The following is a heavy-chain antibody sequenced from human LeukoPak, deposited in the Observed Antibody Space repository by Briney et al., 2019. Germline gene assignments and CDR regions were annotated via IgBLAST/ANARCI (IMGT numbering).Heavy chain of an antibody. V-gene: IGHV1-69*06. CDR1: GGTFSSYA. Sequence: ASVKVSCKASGGTFSSYAISWVRQAPGQGLEWMGGIIPIFGTANYAQKFQGRVTITADKSTSTAYMELSSLRSEDTAVYYCARGQIITIFGVVTTDAFDIWGQGTMVTVSS. J-gene: IGHJ3*02. CDR3: ARGQIITIFGVVTTDAFDI. CDR2: IIPIFGTA. D-gene: IGHD3-3*01.